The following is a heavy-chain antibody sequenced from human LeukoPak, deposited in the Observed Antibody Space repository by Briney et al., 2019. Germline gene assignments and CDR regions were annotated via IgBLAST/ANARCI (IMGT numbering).Heavy chain of an antibody. CDR1: GFTFSIYA. CDR2: ISGGGVST. J-gene: IGHJ4*02. D-gene: IGHD6-19*01. CDR3: AKAISRAVSGTPFDY. Sequence: PGGSLRLSCAVSGFTFSIYAMSWVRQAPGKGLEWVSAISGGGVSTYYADSVKGRFAISRDNSKNTLYLQMNSLRAEDTAIYYCAKAISRAVSGTPFDYWGQGTLVTVSS. V-gene: IGHV3-23*01.